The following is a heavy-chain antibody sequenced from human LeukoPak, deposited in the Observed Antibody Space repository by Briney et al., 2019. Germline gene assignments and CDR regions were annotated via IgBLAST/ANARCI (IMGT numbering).Heavy chain of an antibody. CDR2: INPNSGGT. CDR1: GYTFTGYY. Sequence: ASVKVSCKASGYTFTGYYMHWVRQAPGQGLEWMGWINPNSGGTNYAQKFQGRVTMTRDTSISTAYMELSRLRSDDTAVYYCAREERNYYDSSGYLDYWGQGTLVTVSS. V-gene: IGHV1-2*02. CDR3: AREERNYYDSSGYLDY. J-gene: IGHJ4*02. D-gene: IGHD3-22*01.